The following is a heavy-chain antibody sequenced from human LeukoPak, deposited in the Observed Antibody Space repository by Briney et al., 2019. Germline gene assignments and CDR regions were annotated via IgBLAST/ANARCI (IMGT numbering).Heavy chain of an antibody. D-gene: IGHD1-26*01. CDR3: ARVSGSYRKVDY. CDR1: GGSFSGYY. V-gene: IGHV4-34*01. CDR2: INHSGST. Sequence: PSETLSLTCAVYGGSFSGYYWSWIRQPPGKGLGWIGEINHSGSTNYNPSLKSRVTISVDTSKNQFSLKLSSVTAADTAVYYCARVSGSYRKVDYWGQGTLVTVSS. J-gene: IGHJ4*02.